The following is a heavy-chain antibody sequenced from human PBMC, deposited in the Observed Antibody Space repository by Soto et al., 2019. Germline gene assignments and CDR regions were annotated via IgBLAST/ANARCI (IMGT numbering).Heavy chain of an antibody. CDR3: ARAGIVASWGNWLDL. CDR1: GFTVGSNY. V-gene: IGHV3-66*01. D-gene: IGHD2-15*01. Sequence: PGGSLRLSCAASGFTVGSNYINWVRQAPGEGLEWVSVIYSGGQTYYADSVKDRFTISRDNSKNTVYLQINSLRAEDAAIYYCARAGIVASWGNWLDLWGQGTRVTVSS. J-gene: IGHJ5*02. CDR2: IYSGGQT.